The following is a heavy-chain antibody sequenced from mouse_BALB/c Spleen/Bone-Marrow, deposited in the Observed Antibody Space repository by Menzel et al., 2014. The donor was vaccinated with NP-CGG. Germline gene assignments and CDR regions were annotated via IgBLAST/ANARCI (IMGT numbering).Heavy chain of an antibody. Sequence: VQLQQPGAELVKPGASVKLSCTASGFNIKDTYMHWVKQRPEQGLEWIGRIDPANGNTKYDPKFQGKATITADTFSNTAYLQLSSLTSEDTAVYYCARGYDEGFAYWGQGTLVTVSA. CDR1: GFNIKDTY. J-gene: IGHJ3*01. D-gene: IGHD2-14*01. V-gene: IGHV14-3*02. CDR3: ARGYDEGFAY. CDR2: IDPANGNT.